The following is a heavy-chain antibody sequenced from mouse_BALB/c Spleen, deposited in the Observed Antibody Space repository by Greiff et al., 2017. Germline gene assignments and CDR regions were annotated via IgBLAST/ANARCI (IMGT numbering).Heavy chain of an antibody. CDR2: IYPGDGDT. CDR3: ARSYYDYDDGLAY. Sequence: VQLQQSGPELVKPGASVKISCKASGYAFSSSWMNWVKQRPGQGLEWIGRIYPGDGDTNYNGKFKGKATLTADKSSSTAYMQLSSLTSVDSAVYFCARSYYDYDDGLAYWGQGTLVTVSA. V-gene: IGHV1-82*01. D-gene: IGHD2-4*01. J-gene: IGHJ3*01. CDR1: GYAFSSSW.